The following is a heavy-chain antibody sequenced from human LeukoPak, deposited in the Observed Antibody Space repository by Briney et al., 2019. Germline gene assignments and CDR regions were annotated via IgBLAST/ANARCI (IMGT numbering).Heavy chain of an antibody. J-gene: IGHJ4*02. D-gene: IGHD5-18*01. CDR1: GGTFSSYA. CDR2: IIPIFGTA. V-gene: IGHV1-69*13. CDR3: ARDGGYSYGYGTQWSFDY. Sequence: ASVKVSCKASGGTFSSYAISWVRQAPGQGLERMGGIIPIFGTANYAQKFQGRVTITADESTSTAYMELSSLRSEDTAVYYCARDGGYSYGYGTQWSFDYWGQGTLVTVSS.